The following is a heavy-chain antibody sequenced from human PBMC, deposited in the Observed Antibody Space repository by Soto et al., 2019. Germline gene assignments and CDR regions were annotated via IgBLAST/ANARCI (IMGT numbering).Heavy chain of an antibody. Sequence: SETLSLTCAVSGGSTSIGGYSWSWILHPPGKGLEWIGYIYHSVSTYYNPSLKSRVTISVDKSKNQFSLKLNSVTAADTAVYYCGRATGMAPFDYWGQGTLVTVSS. CDR1: GGSTSIGGYS. D-gene: IGHD5-18*01. CDR2: IYHSVST. J-gene: IGHJ4*02. V-gene: IGHV4-30-2*01. CDR3: GRATGMAPFDY.